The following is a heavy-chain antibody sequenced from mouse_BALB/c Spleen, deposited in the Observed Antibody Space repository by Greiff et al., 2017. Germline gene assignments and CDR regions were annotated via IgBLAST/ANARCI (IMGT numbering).Heavy chain of an antibody. CDR3: ARSLSYGNYGGYAMDY. CDR2: ISCYNGAT. V-gene: IGHV1S34*01. J-gene: IGHJ4*01. D-gene: IGHD2-1*01. Sequence: LVKPGASVKISCKASGYSFTGYYMHWVKQSPGQSLEWIGYISCYNGATSYNQKFKGKATLTVDTSSSTAYMQFNSLTSEDSAVYYCARSLSYGNYGGYAMDYWGQGTSVTVSS. CDR1: GYSFTGYY.